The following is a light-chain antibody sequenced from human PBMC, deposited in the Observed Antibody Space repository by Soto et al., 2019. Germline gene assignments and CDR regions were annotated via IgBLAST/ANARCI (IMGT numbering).Light chain of an antibody. Sequence: DIQMTQSPSFVSASVGDRVTITCRASQGIXXWLAWYQHRAGKGPELLFYGASGLQCGVPSRFSGSGSGTFFXXTIXCLXPEDFATYYCQQANSFPLTFGQGTRLEIK. CDR2: GAS. V-gene: IGKV1-12*01. CDR3: QQANSFPLT. CDR1: QGIXXW. J-gene: IGKJ5*01.